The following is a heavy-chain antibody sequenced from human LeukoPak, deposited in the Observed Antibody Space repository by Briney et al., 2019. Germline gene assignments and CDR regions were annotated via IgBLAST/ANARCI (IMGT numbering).Heavy chain of an antibody. Sequence: PSVNVSSKVDGYTFTSYDINWVRQVNGEGREWMGWMNPNSGNTGYAQKFQGTVTMTRNTSISTAYMELSSLRSEDTAVYYCASWWYSSGWYDGDYWGQGTLVTVSS. CDR3: ASWWYSSGWYDGDY. CDR2: MNPNSGNT. V-gene: IGHV1-8*01. J-gene: IGHJ4*02. CDR1: GYTFTSYD. D-gene: IGHD6-19*01.